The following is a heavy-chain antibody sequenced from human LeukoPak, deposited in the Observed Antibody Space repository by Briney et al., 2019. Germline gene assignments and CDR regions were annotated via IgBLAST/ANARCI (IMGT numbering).Heavy chain of an antibody. CDR1: GGTFSSYA. CDR3: ARVDILPGYYYYMDV. D-gene: IGHD3-9*01. Sequence: GASVKVSCKASGGTFSSYAISWVRQAPGQGLEWMGGIIPIFGTANYAQKFQGRVTITADESTSTAYMELSSLRSEDTAVYYCARVDILPGYYYYMDVWGKGTTVTVSS. V-gene: IGHV1-69*13. CDR2: IIPIFGTA. J-gene: IGHJ6*03.